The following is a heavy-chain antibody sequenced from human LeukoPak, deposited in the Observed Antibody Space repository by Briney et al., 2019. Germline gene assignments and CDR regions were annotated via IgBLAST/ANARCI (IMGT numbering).Heavy chain of an antibody. Sequence: GGSLRLSCAASGFTFSSYGIHWVRQAPGKGLEWVAFIRYDGSNKYYADSVKGRFTISRDNSKNSLYLQMNSLRAEDTAVYYCAKGGSYCSSTSCPIDDAFDIWGQGTMVTVSS. CDR3: AKGGSYCSSTSCPIDDAFDI. J-gene: IGHJ3*02. CDR1: GFTFSSYG. V-gene: IGHV3-30*02. CDR2: IRYDGSNK. D-gene: IGHD2-2*01.